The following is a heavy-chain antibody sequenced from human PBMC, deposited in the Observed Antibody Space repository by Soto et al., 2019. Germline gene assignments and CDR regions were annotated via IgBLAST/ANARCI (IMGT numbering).Heavy chain of an antibody. V-gene: IGHV1-3*01. D-gene: IGHD3-10*01. J-gene: IGHJ4*02. CDR3: ARVGYGGFGNLLHFDY. CDR2: INAGNGDT. Sequence: ASVKVSCKASGYTFSSYALHWVRQAPGQRLEWMGWINAGNGDTKYSQKFQGRVTITRDTSASTGYMELSSLRSEDTAVYYCARVGYGGFGNLLHFDYWGQGTLVTVSS. CDR1: GYTFSSYA.